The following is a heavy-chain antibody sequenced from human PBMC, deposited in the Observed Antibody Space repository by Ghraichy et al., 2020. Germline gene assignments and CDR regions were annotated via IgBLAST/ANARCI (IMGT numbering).Heavy chain of an antibody. CDR3: TTERNELGYCGGGSCYSWDY. V-gene: IGHV3-15*01. CDR2: IKSKTDGGTT. J-gene: IGHJ4*02. CDR1: GFTFSNAW. Sequence: GGSLRLSCAASGFTFSNAWMSWVRQAPGKGLEWVGRIKSKTDGGTTDYAAPVKGRFTISRDDSKNTLYLQMNSLKTEDTAVYYCTTERNELGYCGGGSCYSWDYWGQGTLVTVSS. D-gene: IGHD2-15*01.